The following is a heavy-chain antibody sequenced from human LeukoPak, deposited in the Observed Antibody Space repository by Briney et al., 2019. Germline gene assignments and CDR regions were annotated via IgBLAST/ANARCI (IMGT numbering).Heavy chain of an antibody. CDR3: ARPTSRYCSGGSCHSDAFDI. CDR2: ISSSSSYI. CDR1: GFTFSSYS. V-gene: IGHV3-21*01. D-gene: IGHD2-15*01. Sequence: PGGSLRLSCAASGFTFSSYSVNWVRQAPGKGLEWVSSISSSSSYIYYADSVKGRFTISRDNATNSLYLQMNSLRAEDTAVYYCARPTSRYCSGGSCHSDAFDIWGQGTMVTVSS. J-gene: IGHJ3*02.